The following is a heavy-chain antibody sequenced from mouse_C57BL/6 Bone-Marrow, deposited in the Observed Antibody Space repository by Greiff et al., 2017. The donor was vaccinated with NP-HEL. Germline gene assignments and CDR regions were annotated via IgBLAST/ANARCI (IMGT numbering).Heavy chain of an antibody. CDR2: INPYNGGT. CDR3: ARGRGYVMDY. J-gene: IGHJ4*01. CDR1: GYTFTDYY. D-gene: IGHD2-2*01. Sequence: EVQLQQSGPVLVKPGASVKMSCKASGYTFTDYYMNWVKQSHGKSLEWIGVINPYNGGTSYNQKFKGKATLTVDKSSSTAYMELNSLTSEDSAVYYCARGRGYVMDYWGQGTSVTVSS. V-gene: IGHV1-19*01.